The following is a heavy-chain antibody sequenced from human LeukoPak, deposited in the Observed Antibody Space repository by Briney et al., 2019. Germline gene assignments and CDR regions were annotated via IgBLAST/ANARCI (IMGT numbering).Heavy chain of an antibody. V-gene: IGHV3-7*01. CDR2: IKEDGSET. CDR3: ARVAVAGPTGWFDS. J-gene: IGHJ5*01. Sequence: GGSLRLSCTGSGFTFSSHWMSWVRQAPGRGLEWVANIKEDGSETYYLDSVKGRFTISRDNAKNSLYLQMNSLRAEDTAVYYCARVAVAGPTGWFDSWGQGTLVTVSS. CDR1: GFTFSSHW. D-gene: IGHD6-19*01.